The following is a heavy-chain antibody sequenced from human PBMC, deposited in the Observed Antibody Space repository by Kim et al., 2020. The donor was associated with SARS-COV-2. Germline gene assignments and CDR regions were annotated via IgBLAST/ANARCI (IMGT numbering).Heavy chain of an antibody. Sequence: SQTLSLTCAISGDSVSSNSAAWNWIRQSPSRGLEWLGNTYYRSKWYNYYAVSVKSRITINPDTSKNQFSLQLNSVTPEDTAVYYCARANIAARDFDYWGQGTLATVSP. CDR1: GDSVSSNSAA. CDR2: TYYRSKWYN. J-gene: IGHJ4*02. D-gene: IGHD6-6*01. V-gene: IGHV6-1*01. CDR3: ARANIAARDFDY.